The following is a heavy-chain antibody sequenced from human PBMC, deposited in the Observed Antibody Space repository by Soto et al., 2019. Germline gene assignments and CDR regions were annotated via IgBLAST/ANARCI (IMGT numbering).Heavy chain of an antibody. CDR1: GFTFDDYA. CDR3: AIFRTVTTPFDY. Sequence: EVQLVESGGGLAQPGRSLRLSCAAFGFTFDDYAMHWVRQAPGKGLEWVSGISWNSGNIGYADSGKGPFTISRDNAKNALYLQMNSLRAEDTALYYCAIFRTVTTPFDYWGQGTLVTVSS. J-gene: IGHJ4*02. V-gene: IGHV3-9*01. CDR2: ISWNSGNI. D-gene: IGHD4-17*01.